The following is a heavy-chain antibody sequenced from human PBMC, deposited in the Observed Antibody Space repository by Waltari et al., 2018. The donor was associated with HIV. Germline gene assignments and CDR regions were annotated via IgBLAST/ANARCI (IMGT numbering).Heavy chain of an antibody. CDR2: MDTKSGSP. D-gene: IGHD2-15*01. CDR1: EDGFSGSV. J-gene: IGHJ4*02. V-gene: IGHV7-4-1*01. Sequence: QVQLQKSLSQFKKPGTAVKLSCKSSEDGFSGSVINWVRQAPGQGLEWIGLMDTKSGSPTYSQVFSGLLILSLDTSVTTSYLQIRALKTNDTATYYCTEGYGAFDFDYWGQGTLITVSP. CDR3: TEGYGAFDFDY.